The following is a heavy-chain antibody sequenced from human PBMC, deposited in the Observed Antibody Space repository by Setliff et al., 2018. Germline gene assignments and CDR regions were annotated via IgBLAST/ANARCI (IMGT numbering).Heavy chain of an antibody. CDR3: ARTGTYRYFDY. J-gene: IGHJ4*02. D-gene: IGHD1-1*01. Sequence: SETLSLTCTVSGGSINSSTYNSRSYYWGWIRQPPGKGLEWIGRIYYSGNNYYNASLKSRPTISVDTSKNQFSLKLRSVTAADTAVYYCARTGTYRYFDYWGQGILVTVSS. CDR2: IYYSGNN. V-gene: IGHV4-39*01. CDR1: GGSINSSTYNSRSYY.